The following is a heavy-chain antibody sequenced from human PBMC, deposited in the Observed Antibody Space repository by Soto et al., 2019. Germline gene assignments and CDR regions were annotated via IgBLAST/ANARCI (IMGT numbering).Heavy chain of an antibody. CDR2: ISGSGGST. Sequence: GGSLRLSCAASGFTFSSYAMSWVRQAPGKGLEWVSAISGSGGSTYYADSVKGRFTISRDNSKNTLYLQMNSLRAEDTAVYYCAKDESPYCSGGSCYFDYWGQGTLVTVSS. J-gene: IGHJ4*02. V-gene: IGHV3-23*01. CDR1: GFTFSSYA. CDR3: AKDESPYCSGGSCYFDY. D-gene: IGHD2-15*01.